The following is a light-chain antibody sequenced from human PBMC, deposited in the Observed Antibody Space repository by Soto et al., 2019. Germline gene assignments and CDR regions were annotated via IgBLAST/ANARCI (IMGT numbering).Light chain of an antibody. CDR1: QSVSSN. J-gene: IGKJ1*01. Sequence: EIVMTQSPATLSVSPGERATLSCRASQSVSSNLAWYQQKPGQAPRLLIYGASTRATGIPARFSGSGSGTEFTLTISSLQSEDFAVYYCQQYNKWLRTFGQGNKVEIX. CDR2: GAS. V-gene: IGKV3-15*01. CDR3: QQYNKWLRT.